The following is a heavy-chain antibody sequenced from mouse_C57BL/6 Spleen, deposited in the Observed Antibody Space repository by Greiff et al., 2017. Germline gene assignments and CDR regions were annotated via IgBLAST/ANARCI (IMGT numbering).Heavy chain of an antibody. J-gene: IGHJ4*01. CDR1: GYAFSSYW. V-gene: IGHV1-80*01. CDR2: IYPGDGDT. Sequence: QVQLQQSGAELVKPGASVKISCKASGYAFSSYWMNWVKQRPGKGLEWIGQIYPGDGDTNYNGKFKGKATLTADKSSSTAYMQLSSLTSEDSAVYFCARSLDSSGYNYAMDYWGQGTSVTVSS. CDR3: ARSLDSSGYNYAMDY. D-gene: IGHD3-2*02.